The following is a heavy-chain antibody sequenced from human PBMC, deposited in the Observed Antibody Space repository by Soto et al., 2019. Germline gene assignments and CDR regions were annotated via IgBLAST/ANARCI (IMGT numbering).Heavy chain of an antibody. J-gene: IGHJ6*01. V-gene: IGHV4-39*01. CDR2: IYYSGST. CDR3: ARHSNGDTIFGVVITYGMEV. CDR1: VVSISSSSYY. D-gene: IGHD3-3*01. Sequence: SETLSLTCTFSVVSISSSSYYCGWIRQPPWKGLEWIGSIYYSGSTYYNPSLKSRVTISVDTSKNQFSLKLSSVTAADTAVYYCARHSNGDTIFGVVITYGMEVWGQGTTVSLSS.